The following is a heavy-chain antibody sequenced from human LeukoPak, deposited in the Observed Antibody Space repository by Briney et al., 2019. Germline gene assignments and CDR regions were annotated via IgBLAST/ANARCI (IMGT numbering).Heavy chain of an antibody. V-gene: IGHV3-21*01. CDR2: ISSSSSYI. D-gene: IGHD2-2*01. J-gene: IGHJ4*02. Sequence: GGSLRLSCAASGFTFSSYSMNWVRQAPGKGLEWVSSISSSSSYIYYADSVKGRFTISRDNAKNSLYLQMNSLRAEDTAVYYCARDGGQLQPISDYWGQGTLVTVSS. CDR3: ARDGGQLQPISDY. CDR1: GFTFSSYS.